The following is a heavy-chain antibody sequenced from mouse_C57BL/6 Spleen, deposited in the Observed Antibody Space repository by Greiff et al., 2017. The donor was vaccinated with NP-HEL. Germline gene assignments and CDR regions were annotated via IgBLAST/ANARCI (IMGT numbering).Heavy chain of an antibody. D-gene: IGHD1-1*01. Sequence: EVQRVESGGDLVKPGGSLKLSCAASGFTFSSYGMSWVRQTPDKRLEWVATISSGGSYTYYPDSVKGRFTISRDNAKNTLYLQMSSLKSEDTAMYYCASPHYYGSSFYAMDYWGQGTSVTVSS. V-gene: IGHV5-6*01. CDR3: ASPHYYGSSFYAMDY. J-gene: IGHJ4*01. CDR2: ISSGGSYT. CDR1: GFTFSSYG.